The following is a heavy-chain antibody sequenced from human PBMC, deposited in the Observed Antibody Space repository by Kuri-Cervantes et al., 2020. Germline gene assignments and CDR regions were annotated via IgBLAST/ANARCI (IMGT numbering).Heavy chain of an antibody. Sequence: SETLSLTCAVFGGSFSDYFWTWIRQTPGMGLEWIGEINHRGRTNYNPSLKSRVTISVDTSKNQFSLKLSSVTAADTAVYYCAKVRRVNYYFDYWGQGTLVTVSS. V-gene: IGHV4-34*01. CDR3: AKVRRVNYYFDY. D-gene: IGHD1-20*01. CDR1: GGSFSDYF. CDR2: INHRGRT. J-gene: IGHJ4*02.